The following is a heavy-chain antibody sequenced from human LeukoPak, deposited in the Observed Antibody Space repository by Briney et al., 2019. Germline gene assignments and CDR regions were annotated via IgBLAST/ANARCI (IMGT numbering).Heavy chain of an antibody. V-gene: IGHV4-59*01. CDR3: ARDRVVTAAIGNYYYYYMDV. Sequence: SETLSLTCTVSGGSISSYYWSWIRQPPGKGLEWIGYINYGGSTNYNPSLKSRVTISVDTSKNQFSLKLSSVTAADTAVYYCARDRVVTAAIGNYYYYYMDVWGKGTTVTVSS. CDR1: GGSISSYY. D-gene: IGHD2-2*02. CDR2: INYGGST. J-gene: IGHJ6*03.